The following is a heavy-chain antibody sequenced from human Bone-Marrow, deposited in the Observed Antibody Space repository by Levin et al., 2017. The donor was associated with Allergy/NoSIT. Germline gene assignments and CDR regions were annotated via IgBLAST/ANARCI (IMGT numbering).Heavy chain of an antibody. J-gene: IGHJ4*02. Sequence: RGESLKISCKASGYLFTDFWIGWVRQLPGKGLEWMGIIYPGDSDARYRPSFQGQVTISVDKSINTVYLQWFSLKASDTATYFCARKEAGYGSETIDFWGQGTRVTVSS. CDR1: GYLFTDFW. D-gene: IGHD3-10*01. CDR3: ARKEAGYGSETIDF. V-gene: IGHV5-51*01. CDR2: IYPGDSDA.